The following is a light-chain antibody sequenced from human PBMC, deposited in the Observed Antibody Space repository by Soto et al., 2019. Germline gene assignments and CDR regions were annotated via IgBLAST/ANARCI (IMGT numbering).Light chain of an antibody. CDR2: GAS. J-gene: IGKJ2*01. V-gene: IGKV3-20*01. CDR1: QSVSRNY. Sequence: EIVLTQSPGTLSLSPGERATLSCRASQSVSRNYLAWYQQKHGQAPRLLTYGASTRATGIPDRFSGSGSGTDFTLTIIRLDPEDFAVYYCQHYGSSPPYTFGQGTKLEI. CDR3: QHYGSSPPYT.